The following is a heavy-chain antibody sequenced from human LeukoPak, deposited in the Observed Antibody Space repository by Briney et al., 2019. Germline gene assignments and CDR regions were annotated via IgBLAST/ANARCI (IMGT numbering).Heavy chain of an antibody. Sequence: ASVKVSCKASGYTFTSYGISWVRQAPGQGLEWMGWISAYNGNTNYAQKLQGRVTMTTDTSTSTAYMELRSLRSDDTAVYYCARVGPLYSYGPNWFDPWGQGTLVTVSP. CDR1: GYTFTSYG. D-gene: IGHD5-18*01. V-gene: IGHV1-18*01. CDR2: ISAYNGNT. CDR3: ARVGPLYSYGPNWFDP. J-gene: IGHJ5*02.